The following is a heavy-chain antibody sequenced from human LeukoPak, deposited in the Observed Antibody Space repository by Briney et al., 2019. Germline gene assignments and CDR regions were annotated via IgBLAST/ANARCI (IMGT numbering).Heavy chain of an antibody. CDR2: IRYDGSNK. V-gene: IGHV3-30*02. CDR1: GFTFSSYG. J-gene: IGHJ4*02. CDR3: ARDLNYDILTGYYLD. D-gene: IGHD3-9*01. Sequence: PGGSLRLSCAASGFTFSSYGMHWVRQAPGKGLEWVAFIRYDGSNKYYADSVKGRFTISRDNAKNSLYLQMDSLRAEDTAVYYCARDLNYDILTGYYLDWGQGTLVTVSS.